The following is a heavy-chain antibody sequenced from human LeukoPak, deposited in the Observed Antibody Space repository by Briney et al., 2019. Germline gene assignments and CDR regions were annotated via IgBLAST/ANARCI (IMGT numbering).Heavy chain of an antibody. V-gene: IGHV4-39*01. D-gene: IGHD3-22*01. CDR2: IYYSGST. CDR1: GGSISGSSYY. CDR3: ASPYYYDSSGYYGY. J-gene: IGHJ4*02. Sequence: PSETLSLTCTVSGGSISGSSYYWGWIRQPPGKGLEWIGSIYYSGSTYYNPSLKSRVTISVDTSKNQFSLKLSSVTAADTAVYYCASPYYYDSSGYYGYWGQGTLVTVSS.